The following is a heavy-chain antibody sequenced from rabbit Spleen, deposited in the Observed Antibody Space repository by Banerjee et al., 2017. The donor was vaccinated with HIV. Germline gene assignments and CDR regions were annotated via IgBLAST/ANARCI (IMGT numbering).Heavy chain of an antibody. CDR2: IYAGSGST. V-gene: IGHV1S45*01. J-gene: IGHJ4*01. D-gene: IGHD1-1*01. CDR3: AKGYNGNFYYVL. Sequence: QEQLEESGGDLVKPEGSLTLTCTASGFSFSSSYWICWVRQAPGKGLEWIGCIYAGSGSTYYASWAKGRLTRSKTSWTPVALQVTSLTAADTATRFCAKGYNGNFYYVLWCPGTLVTAS. CDR1: GFSFSSSYW.